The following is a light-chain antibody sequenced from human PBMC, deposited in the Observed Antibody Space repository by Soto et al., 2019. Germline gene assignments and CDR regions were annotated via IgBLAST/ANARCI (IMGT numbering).Light chain of an antibody. CDR2: DAS. CDR3: QQYNSYSWT. Sequence: DIQMTQSPSTLSASVGDRVTITCRASQSISSWLAWYQQKPGKAPKLLIYDASSLESGVPSRVSGGGSGTEFTLTISSLQPDDFATYYCQQYNSYSWTFGQGTKVEIK. J-gene: IGKJ1*01. CDR1: QSISSW. V-gene: IGKV1-5*01.